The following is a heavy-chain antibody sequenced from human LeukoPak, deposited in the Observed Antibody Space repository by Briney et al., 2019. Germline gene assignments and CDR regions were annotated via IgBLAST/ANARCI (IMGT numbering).Heavy chain of an antibody. CDR2: IYPGDSDT. CDR3: ARSRKGITIIRAPLGYFDL. J-gene: IGHJ2*01. V-gene: IGHV5-51*01. CDR1: GYSFTSYW. Sequence: NHGESLKISCKGSGYSFTSYWIGWVRQMPGKGLEWMGIIYPGDSDTRYSPSFQGQVTISADKSISTAYLQWSSLKASDTAMYYCARSRKGITIIRAPLGYFDLWGRGTLVTVSS. D-gene: IGHD3-3*01.